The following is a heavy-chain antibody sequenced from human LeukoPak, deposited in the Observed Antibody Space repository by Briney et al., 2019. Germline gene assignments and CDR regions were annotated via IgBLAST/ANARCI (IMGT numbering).Heavy chain of an antibody. CDR2: ISGSGGST. J-gene: IGHJ3*02. Sequence: PGGSLRLSCAASGFTFSSYAMSWVRQAPGKGLEWVSAISGSGGSTYYADSVKGRFTISRDNSKNTLYLQMNSLRAEATAVYYCARDWNDLGRAFDIWGQGTMVTVSS. CDR1: GFTFSSYA. D-gene: IGHD1-1*01. CDR3: ARDWNDLGRAFDI. V-gene: IGHV3-23*01.